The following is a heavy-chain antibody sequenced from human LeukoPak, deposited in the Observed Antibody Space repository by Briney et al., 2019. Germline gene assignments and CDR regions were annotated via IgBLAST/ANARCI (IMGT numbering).Heavy chain of an antibody. J-gene: IGHJ4*02. CDR2: ISYDGSNK. Sequence: GGSLRLSCAASGFTLSSYAMHWVRQAPGKGLEWVAVISYDGSNKYYADSVKGRFTISRDNSKNTLYLQMNSLRAEDTAVYYCARDPEYYDSSGQGFDYWGQGTLVTVSS. V-gene: IGHV3-30*04. CDR1: GFTLSSYA. D-gene: IGHD3-22*01. CDR3: ARDPEYYDSSGQGFDY.